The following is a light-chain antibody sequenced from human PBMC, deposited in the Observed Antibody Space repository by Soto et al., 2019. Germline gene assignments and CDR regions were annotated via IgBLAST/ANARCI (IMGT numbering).Light chain of an antibody. CDR2: DVN. J-gene: IGLJ2*01. CDR1: LSDVGGQNL. Sequence: QSALTQPPSASGSPGQSVTISCTGTLSDVGGQNLVSWYRQDPGKAPKLIIYDVNQRPSGVPDRFSGSKSGSTASLTVSGPQAEDEANYYCSSYTGTNVIFGGGTKLTVL. CDR3: SSYTGTNVI. V-gene: IGLV2-8*01.